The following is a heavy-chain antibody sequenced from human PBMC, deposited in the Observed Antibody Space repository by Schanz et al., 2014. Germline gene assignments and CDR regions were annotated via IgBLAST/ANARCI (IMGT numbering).Heavy chain of an antibody. J-gene: IGHJ4*02. CDR2: TSNDGSFT. V-gene: IGHV3-23*04. D-gene: IGHD6-19*01. CDR3: VKTDAGWRFDY. Sequence: EVFLVESGGGLVQPGGSLRLSCAASGFAFSSFALSWVRQSPGKGLVWVSRTSNDGSFTTFADSVKGRFTISRDNAKNTVYLQMNNVGVDDTATYYCVKTDAGWRFDYWGQGTLVIVSS. CDR1: GFAFSSFA.